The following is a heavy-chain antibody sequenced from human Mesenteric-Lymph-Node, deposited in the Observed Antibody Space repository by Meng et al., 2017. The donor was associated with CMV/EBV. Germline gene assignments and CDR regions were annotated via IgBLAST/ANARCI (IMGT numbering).Heavy chain of an antibody. J-gene: IGHJ6*02. CDR2: IKQDGSEK. CDR1: GFSFSSYW. Sequence: GGSLRLSCAASGFSFSSYWMSWVRQAPGKGLEWVANIKQDGSEKYYVDSVKGRFTISRDNAKNSLYLQMNSLRAEDTAVYYCASNYYYYGMDVWGQGTTVTVSS. V-gene: IGHV3-7*01. CDR3: ASNYYYYGMDV.